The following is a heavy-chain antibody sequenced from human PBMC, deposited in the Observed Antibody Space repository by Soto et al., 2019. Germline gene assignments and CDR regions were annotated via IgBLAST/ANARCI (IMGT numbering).Heavy chain of an antibody. CDR1: GFTFSSYG. Sequence: PGGSLRLSCAASGFTFSSYGMHWVRQAPGKGLEWVAVIWYDGSNKYYADSVKGRFTISRDNSKNTLYLQMNSLRAEDTAVYYCARVEVRGVIDGMDVWGQGTTVTVSS. D-gene: IGHD3-10*01. CDR3: ARVEVRGVIDGMDV. J-gene: IGHJ6*02. CDR2: IWYDGSNK. V-gene: IGHV3-33*01.